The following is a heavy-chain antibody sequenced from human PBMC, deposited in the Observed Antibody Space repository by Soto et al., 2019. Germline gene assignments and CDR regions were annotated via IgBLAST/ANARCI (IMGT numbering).Heavy chain of an antibody. V-gene: IGHV3-30*18. Sequence: PGGSLRLSCAASGFTFSSYGMHWVRQVPGKGLEWVAVISYDGSNKYYADSVKGRFTISRDNSKNTLYLQMNSLRAEDTAVYYCAKDLYGWVNYFDYWGQGTLVTVSS. J-gene: IGHJ4*02. CDR2: ISYDGSNK. CDR3: AKDLYGWVNYFDY. D-gene: IGHD2-2*02. CDR1: GFTFSSYG.